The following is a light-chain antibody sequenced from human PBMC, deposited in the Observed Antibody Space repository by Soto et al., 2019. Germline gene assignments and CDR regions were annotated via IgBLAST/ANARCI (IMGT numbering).Light chain of an antibody. CDR3: HKYNHAPT. CDR2: ATS. J-gene: IGKJ4*01. Sequence: DIQLTQSPSSLSASVGDRVTIXXXAXXXXXXYLAWYQQKPGKVPELLIYATSTLQSGAPSRFXXSXXXXXXXXTXXSLXXEDVATYYCHKYNHAPTFGGGTKVEIK. CDR1: XXXXXY. V-gene: IGKV1-27*01.